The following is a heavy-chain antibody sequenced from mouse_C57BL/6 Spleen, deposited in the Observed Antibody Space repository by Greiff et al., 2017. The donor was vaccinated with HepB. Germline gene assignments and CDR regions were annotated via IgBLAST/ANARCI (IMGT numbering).Heavy chain of an antibody. J-gene: IGHJ4*01. CDR3: ARRESRYAMDY. CDR2: INPNNGGT. CDR1: GYTFTDYY. Sequence: EVQLQQSGPELVKPGASVKISCKASGYTFTDYYMNWVKQSHGKSLEWIGDINPNNGGTSYNQKFKGKATLTVDKSSSTAYMELRSLTSEDSAVYYCARRESRYAMDYWGQGTSVTVSS. V-gene: IGHV1-26*01.